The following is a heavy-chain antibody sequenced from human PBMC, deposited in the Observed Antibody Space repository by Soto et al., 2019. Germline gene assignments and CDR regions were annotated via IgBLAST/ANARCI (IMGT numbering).Heavy chain of an antibody. D-gene: IGHD6-6*01. CDR2: INHSGST. CDR3: ARGKSYSSSWRAGTWFDP. CDR1: GGSFSGYY. Sequence: QVQLQQWGAGLLKPSETLSLTCAVYGGSFSGYYWSWIRQPPGKGLEWIGEINHSGSTNYNPSLKSRVTISVDTSKNQFSLKLSSVTAADTAGYYCARGKSYSSSWRAGTWFDPWGQGTLVTVSS. J-gene: IGHJ5*02. V-gene: IGHV4-34*01.